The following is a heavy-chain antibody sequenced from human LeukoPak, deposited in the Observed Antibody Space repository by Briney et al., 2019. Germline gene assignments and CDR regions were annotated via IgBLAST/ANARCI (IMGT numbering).Heavy chain of an antibody. J-gene: IGHJ3*02. CDR1: GVTLSSNE. CDR3: ASGVHYSSGWIDI. Sequence: GGSLRLSCAASGVTLSSNEMNWVREAPGKGGERRSYISSSGGTIHFVDSVKGRFTISRDNAKNSLFLQMNSLRAEDTAVYYCASGVHYSSGWIDIWGQGTMVTVSS. V-gene: IGHV3-48*03. CDR2: ISSSGGTI. D-gene: IGHD6-19*01.